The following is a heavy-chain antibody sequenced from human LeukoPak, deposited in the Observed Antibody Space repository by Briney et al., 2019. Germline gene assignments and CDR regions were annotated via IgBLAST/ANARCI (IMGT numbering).Heavy chain of an antibody. V-gene: IGHV5-51*01. D-gene: IGHD5-12*01. Sequence: GESLKISCKGSGYNFTSYWIGWVRQMPGKGLEWMGIIYPGNSDTRYSPSFQGQVTISADKSIATAYLQWTSLKASDTAMYYCARQHGSGYYYLDYWGQGTLVTVSS. CDR2: IYPGNSDT. CDR1: GYNFTSYW. J-gene: IGHJ4*02. CDR3: ARQHGSGYYYLDY.